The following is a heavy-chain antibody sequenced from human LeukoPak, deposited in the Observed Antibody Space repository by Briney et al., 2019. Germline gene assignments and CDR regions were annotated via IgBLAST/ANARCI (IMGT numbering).Heavy chain of an antibody. D-gene: IGHD1-7*01. CDR3: ARWEIRGTAHQLDY. V-gene: IGHV3-7*01. Sequence: GGSLRLSWAASGFTLSSHWMTWVRQAPGKGLEWVANINQDGSAKYYVDSVRGRFTISRDNAKNSMRLQMNSLRAEDTAVYYCARWEIRGTAHQLDYWGQGTLVTVSS. J-gene: IGHJ4*02. CDR2: INQDGSAK. CDR1: GFTLSSHW.